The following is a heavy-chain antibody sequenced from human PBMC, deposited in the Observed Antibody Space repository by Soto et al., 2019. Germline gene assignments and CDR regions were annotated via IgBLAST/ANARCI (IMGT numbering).Heavy chain of an antibody. J-gene: IGHJ5*02. CDR1: GGSFSGYY. Sequence: SETLSLTCAVYGGSFSGYYWSWIRQPPGKGLEWIGEINHSGSTNYNPSLKSRVTISVDTSKNQFSLKLSSVTAADTAVYYCARRPLYCSGGSCPYWFDPWGQGTLVTVSS. CDR3: ARRPLYCSGGSCPYWFDP. D-gene: IGHD2-15*01. CDR2: INHSGST. V-gene: IGHV4-34*01.